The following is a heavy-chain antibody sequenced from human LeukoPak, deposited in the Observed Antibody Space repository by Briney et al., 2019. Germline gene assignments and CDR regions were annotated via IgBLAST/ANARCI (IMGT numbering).Heavy chain of an antibody. Sequence: GGSLRLSCAASGFTFSSYAMSWVRQAPGKGLEWVSAISSSGGSTYYADSVKGRFTISRDNSKNTLYLQMNSLRAEDTAVYYCAKEGYYDSSGYYSADYWGQGTLVTVSS. V-gene: IGHV3-23*01. J-gene: IGHJ4*02. CDR3: AKEGYYDSSGYYSADY. CDR2: ISSSGGST. D-gene: IGHD3-22*01. CDR1: GFTFSSYA.